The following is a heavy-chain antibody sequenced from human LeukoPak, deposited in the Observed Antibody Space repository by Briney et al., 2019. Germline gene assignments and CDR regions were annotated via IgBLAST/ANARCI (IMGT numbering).Heavy chain of an antibody. J-gene: IGHJ4*02. CDR3: ARVSRVLRFLEWHYYFDY. V-gene: IGHV4-61*02. CDR2: IYTSGST. CDR1: GGSIGSSSYY. D-gene: IGHD3-3*01. Sequence: SETLSLTCTVSGGSIGSSSYYWSWIRQPAGKGLEWIGRIYTSGSTNYNPSLKSRVTMSVDTSKNQFSLKLSSVTAADTAVYYCARVSRVLRFLEWHYYFDYWGQGTLVTVSS.